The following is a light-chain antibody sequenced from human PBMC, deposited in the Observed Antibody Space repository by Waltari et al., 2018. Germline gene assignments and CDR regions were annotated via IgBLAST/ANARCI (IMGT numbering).Light chain of an antibody. Sequence: QSALTQPASVSGSPGQSITISCTGTSSDVGGYNYVSWYQQHPGKAPKLLIFDVSYRPSGVSDRFSGSKSGNTASLTISGLQAEDESDYYCSSFTSRSTWVFGGGTKLTVL. CDR1: SSDVGGYNY. J-gene: IGLJ3*02. CDR2: DVS. V-gene: IGLV2-14*01. CDR3: SSFTSRSTWV.